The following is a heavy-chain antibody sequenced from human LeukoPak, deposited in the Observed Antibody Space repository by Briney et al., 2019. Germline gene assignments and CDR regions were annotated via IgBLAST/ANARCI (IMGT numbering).Heavy chain of an antibody. CDR2: IYSGGST. CDR3: AKGITMVRPDAFDI. CDR1: GFTVSSNY. J-gene: IGHJ3*02. V-gene: IGHV3-53*01. D-gene: IGHD3-10*01. Sequence: GGSLRLSCAASGFTVSSNYMSWVRQAPGKGLEWVSVIYSGGSTYYADSVKGRFTISRDNSKNTLYLQMNSLRAEDTAVYYCAKGITMVRPDAFDIWGQGTMVTVSS.